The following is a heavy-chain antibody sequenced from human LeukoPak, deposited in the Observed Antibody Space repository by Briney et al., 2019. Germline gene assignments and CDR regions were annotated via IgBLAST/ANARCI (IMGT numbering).Heavy chain of an antibody. CDR3: ARDWALCSSTSCATLAFDY. Sequence: PGGSLRLSCAASGFTFSDYYMSWIRQAPGKGLEWVSAISGSGGSTYYADSVKGRFTISRDNAKNSLYLQMNSLRAEDTAVYYCARDWALCSSTSCATLAFDYWGQGTLVTVSS. CDR2: ISGSGGST. D-gene: IGHD2-2*01. J-gene: IGHJ4*02. V-gene: IGHV3-11*04. CDR1: GFTFSDYY.